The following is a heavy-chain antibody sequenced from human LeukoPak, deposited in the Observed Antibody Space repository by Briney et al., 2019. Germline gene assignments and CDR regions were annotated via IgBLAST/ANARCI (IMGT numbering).Heavy chain of an antibody. CDR3: ARDNALLPFDP. Sequence: GGPLRPSCAASGFTFSTFAMIWVRQAPGKGLEWVSGITWNGGSTGYTDSVKGRFTISRDNAKNSLYLQMNSLRAEDTAVYYCARDNALLPFDPWGQGTLVTVSS. CDR1: GFTFSTFA. CDR2: ITWNGGST. V-gene: IGHV3-20*04. J-gene: IGHJ5*02.